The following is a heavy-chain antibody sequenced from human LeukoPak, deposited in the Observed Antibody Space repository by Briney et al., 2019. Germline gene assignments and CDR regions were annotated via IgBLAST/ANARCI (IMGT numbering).Heavy chain of an antibody. D-gene: IGHD6-19*01. CDR2: ISGSGGST. J-gene: IGHJ6*02. Sequence: PGGSLRLSCAASGLIFSNNWMTWFRQAPGKGLEWVSAISGSGGSTYYADSVKGRFTISRDNSKNTLYLQMNSLRAEDTAVYYCAKAGRAVAGTWAPYGMDVWGQGTTVTVSS. V-gene: IGHV3-23*01. CDR1: GLIFSNNW. CDR3: AKAGRAVAGTWAPYGMDV.